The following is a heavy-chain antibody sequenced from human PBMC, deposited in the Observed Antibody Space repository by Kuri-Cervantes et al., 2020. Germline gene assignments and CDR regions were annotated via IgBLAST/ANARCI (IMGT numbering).Heavy chain of an antibody. CDR1: GYTFTSYD. CDR3: ARCSQNYYDSSGTEIGAFDI. D-gene: IGHD3-22*01. V-gene: IGHV1-2*02. J-gene: IGHJ3*02. CDR2: ISPNSGGT. Sequence: ASVKVSCKASGYTFTSYDINWVRQAPGQGLEWMGWISPNSGGTNYAQKFQGRVTMTRDTSISTAYMELSSLRSEDTAVYYCARCSQNYYDSSGTEIGAFDIWGQGTMVTVSS.